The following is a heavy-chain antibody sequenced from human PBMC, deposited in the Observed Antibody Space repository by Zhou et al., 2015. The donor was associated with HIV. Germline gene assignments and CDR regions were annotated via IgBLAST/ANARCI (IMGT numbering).Heavy chain of an antibody. J-gene: IGHJ5*02. CDR1: GFTFSSYG. Sequence: VQLVESGGGVVQPGRSLRLSCAASGFTFSSYGMHWVRQAPGKGLEWVAHISEHGNEFYYSDSVMGRFTVSRDNAKTSMYLQMNSLRDDDTAVYFCARDINSYYDFWSGSRPWGQGTLVTVSS. D-gene: IGHD3-3*01. CDR3: ARDINSYYDFWSGSRP. V-gene: IGHV3-7*01. CDR2: ISEHGNEF.